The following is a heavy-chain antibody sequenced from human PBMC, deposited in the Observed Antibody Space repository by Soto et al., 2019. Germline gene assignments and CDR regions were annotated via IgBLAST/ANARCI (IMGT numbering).Heavy chain of an antibody. V-gene: IGHV1-69*12. D-gene: IGHD1-26*01. CDR3: ARARGPVGATYYYYYGMDV. Sequence: QVQLVQSGAEVKKPGSSVKVSCKASGGTFSSYAISWVRQAPGQGLEWMGGIIPIFGTANYAQKFQGRVTIPADESTSTAYMELSSLRSEDTAVYYCARARGPVGATYYYYYGMDVWGQGTTVTVSS. J-gene: IGHJ6*02. CDR1: GGTFSSYA. CDR2: IIPIFGTA.